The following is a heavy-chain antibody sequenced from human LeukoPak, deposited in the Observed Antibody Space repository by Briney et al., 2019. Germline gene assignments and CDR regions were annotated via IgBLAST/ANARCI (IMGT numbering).Heavy chain of an antibody. D-gene: IGHD3-10*01. J-gene: IGHJ6*03. V-gene: IGHV4-59*01. Sequence: SETLSFSCTVSGGSISSYYWSWIRQPPGKGLESIGYIHYTGRTNYNPSLMSRVTLSVDTSKNQFSLKLTSVTAADTAVYYCARGTFGYTNYGSGRVVDYFYYMDVWGKGATVTVSS. CDR2: IHYTGRT. CDR1: GGSISSYY. CDR3: ARGTFGYTNYGSGRVVDYFYYMDV.